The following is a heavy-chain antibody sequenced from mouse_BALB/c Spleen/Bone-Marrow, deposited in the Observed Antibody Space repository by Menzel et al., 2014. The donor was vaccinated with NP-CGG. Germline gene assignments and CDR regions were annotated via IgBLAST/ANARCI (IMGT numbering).Heavy chain of an antibody. D-gene: IGHD2-4*01. CDR3: AREGGLRRGDYYVMDY. Sequence: VQLKHSGPELVKPGASVKMSCKASGYTFTGYVMHWVKQKPGQGLEWIGYINPYSDGTKYNEKFKGKATLTSDKSSSTAYMELSSLTSEDSAVYYCAREGGLRRGDYYVMDYWGQGTSVTVSS. V-gene: IGHV1-14*01. J-gene: IGHJ4*01. CDR2: INPYSDGT. CDR1: GYTFTGYV.